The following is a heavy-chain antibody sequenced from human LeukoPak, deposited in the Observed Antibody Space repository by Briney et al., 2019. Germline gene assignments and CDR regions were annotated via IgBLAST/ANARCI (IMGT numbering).Heavy chain of an antibody. V-gene: IGHV4-30-2*01. D-gene: IGHD1-7*01. CDR1: GGSISSGGYY. CDR3: ARDRGGDNWNYETEYYFDY. Sequence: PSETLSLTCTVSGGSISSGGYYWSWIRQPPGKGLEWIGYIYHSGSTYYNPSLKSRVTISVDRSKNQFSLKLSSVTAADTAVYYCARDRGGDNWNYETEYYFDYWGQGTLVTVSS. J-gene: IGHJ4*02. CDR2: IYHSGST.